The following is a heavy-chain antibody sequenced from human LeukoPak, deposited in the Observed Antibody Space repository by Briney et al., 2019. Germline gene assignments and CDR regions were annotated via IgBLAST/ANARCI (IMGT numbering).Heavy chain of an antibody. J-gene: IGHJ4*02. V-gene: IGHV5-10-1*01. CDR1: GYSFTSYW. Sequence: GESLKISCKGSGYSFTSYWISWVRQIPGKGLEWMGRIDPSDSYTNYSPSFQGHVTISADKSISTAYLQWSSLKASDTAMYYCARLRYDILTGYQKDYWGQGTLVTVSS. D-gene: IGHD3-9*01. CDR2: IDPSDSYT. CDR3: ARLRYDILTGYQKDY.